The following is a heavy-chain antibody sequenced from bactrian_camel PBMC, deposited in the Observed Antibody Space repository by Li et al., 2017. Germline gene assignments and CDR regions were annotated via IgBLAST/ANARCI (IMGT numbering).Heavy chain of an antibody. CDR2: IYTDGRGGIMR. D-gene: IGHD3*01. J-gene: IGHJ4*01. CDR3: AADLSPPANLRVLAGLALKQRRYTY. V-gene: IGHV3S28*01. CDR1: GYPYSSNY. Sequence: QLVESGGGSVQAGGSLRLICSASGYPYSSNYMGWFRQAPGKEREGVAAIYTDGRGGIMRWYADSVEGRFTISQDTLQMDSLRPEDTAMYYCAADLSPPANLRVLAGLALKQRRYTYWGQGTQVTVS.